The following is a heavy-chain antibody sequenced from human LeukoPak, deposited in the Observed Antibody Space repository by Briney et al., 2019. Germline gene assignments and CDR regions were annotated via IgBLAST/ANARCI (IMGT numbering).Heavy chain of an antibody. CDR2: IYYSGST. V-gene: IGHV4-59*01. J-gene: IGHJ3*02. CDR3: ARDPYSSSWYPTGAFDI. CDR1: GGSISGYY. Sequence: SETLSLTCTVSGGSISGYYWSWIRQPPGKGLEWIGYIYYSGSTNYNPSLKSRVTISVDTSKNQFSLKLSSVTAADTAVYYCARDPYSSSWYPTGAFDIWGQGTMVTVSS. D-gene: IGHD6-13*01.